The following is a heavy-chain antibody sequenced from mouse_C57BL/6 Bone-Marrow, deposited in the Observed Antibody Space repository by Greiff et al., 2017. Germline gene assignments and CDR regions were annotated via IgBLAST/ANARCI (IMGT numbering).Heavy chain of an antibody. CDR2: ISDGGSYT. CDR3: ARDSNRYAMDY. Sequence: EVKLVESGGGLVKPGGSLTLSCAASGFTFSSYAMSWVRQPPEKRLEWVATISDGGSYTYYPDNVKGRFTISRDNAKNNLYLQMSHLKSEDTAMYYCARDSNRYAMDYWGQGTSVTVSS. CDR1: GFTFSSYA. V-gene: IGHV5-4*03. D-gene: IGHD2-5*01. J-gene: IGHJ4*01.